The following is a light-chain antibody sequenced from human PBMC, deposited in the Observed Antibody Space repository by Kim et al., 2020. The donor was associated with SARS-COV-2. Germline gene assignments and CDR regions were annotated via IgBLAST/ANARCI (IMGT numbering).Light chain of an antibody. V-gene: IGKV1-6*01. CDR1: QGIRND. J-gene: IGKJ4*01. Sequence: AIQMTQSPSSLSASVGDRVTITCRASQGIRNDLGWYQQKPGKAPKLLIYGASSLQSGVPSRFSGSGSGTDFTLTISSLQPEDFATYFCLPDYNYPLTFGGGTKVDIK. CDR2: GAS. CDR3: LPDYNYPLT.